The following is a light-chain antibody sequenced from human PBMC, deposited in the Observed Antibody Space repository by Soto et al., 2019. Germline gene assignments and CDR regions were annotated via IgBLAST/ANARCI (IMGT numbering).Light chain of an antibody. Sequence: QSVLTQPPSVSAAPGQKVTISCSGSISNIGNNYMSWYQQLPGTAPKLLIYDNHKGPSGIPDRFSGSKSGTSATLVITGLQTGDEADYYCGTWDSSLSAGVFGGGTKVTVL. CDR1: ISNIGNNY. V-gene: IGLV1-51*01. J-gene: IGLJ3*02. CDR2: DNH. CDR3: GTWDSSLSAGV.